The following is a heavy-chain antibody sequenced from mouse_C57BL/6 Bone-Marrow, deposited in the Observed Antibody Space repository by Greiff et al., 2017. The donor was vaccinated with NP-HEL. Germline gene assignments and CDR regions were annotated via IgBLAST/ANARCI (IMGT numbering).Heavy chain of an antibody. CDR2: ISSGGSYT. D-gene: IGHD1-1*02. CDR1: GFTFSSYG. J-gene: IGHJ4*01. V-gene: IGHV5-6*01. CDR3: ASPYGIGWAMDY. Sequence: DVQLVESGGDLVKPGGSLKLSCAASGFTFSSYGMSWVRQTPDKRLEWVATISSGGSYTYYPDSVKGRFTISRDNAKNTLYLQMSSLKSEDTAMYYCASPYGIGWAMDYWGQGTSVTVSS.